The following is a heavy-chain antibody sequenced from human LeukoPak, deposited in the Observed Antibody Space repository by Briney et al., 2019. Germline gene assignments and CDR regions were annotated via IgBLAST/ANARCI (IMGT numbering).Heavy chain of an antibody. J-gene: IGHJ4*02. CDR3: AKGRIVGATRVYYFDY. D-gene: IGHD1-26*01. CDR1: GFTFSSYA. Sequence: GGSLRLSCAASGFTFSSYAMSWVRQAPGKGLEWVSGISDSGGNTYYADSVKGRFTISRDNSKNTLYLQMNSLRAEDTAVYYCAKGRIVGATRVYYFDYWGQGTLVTVSS. CDR2: ISDSGGNT. V-gene: IGHV3-23*01.